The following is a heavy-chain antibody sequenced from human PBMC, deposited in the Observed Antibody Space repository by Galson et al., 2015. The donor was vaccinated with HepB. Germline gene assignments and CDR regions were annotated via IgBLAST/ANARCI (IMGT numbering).Heavy chain of an antibody. CDR2: ISRDSGEI. J-gene: IGHJ4*02. D-gene: IGHD4-17*01. V-gene: IGHV3-23*01. Sequence: SLRLSCAASGFTFSSYAMAWVRQAPGRGLEWVSTISRDSGEIHFADSVKGRFAISRDNSKNTLFLQMNSLRPEDTAIYFCARQAYAPFFESWGQRTLVTVSS. CDR3: ARQAYAPFFES. CDR1: GFTFSSYA.